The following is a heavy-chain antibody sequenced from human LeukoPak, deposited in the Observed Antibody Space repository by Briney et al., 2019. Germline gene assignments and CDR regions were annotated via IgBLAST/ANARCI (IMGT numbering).Heavy chain of an antibody. CDR2: ISSSSSTI. CDR3: ARERQNKDFWSGGDY. CDR1: GFTFSSYS. D-gene: IGHD3-3*01. V-gene: IGHV3-48*04. J-gene: IGHJ4*02. Sequence: TGGSLRLSCAASGFTFSSYSMNWVRQAPGKGLEWVSYISSSSSTIYYADSVKDRFTISRDNAKNSLYLQMNSLRAEDTAVYYCARERQNKDFWSGGDYWGQGTLVTVSS.